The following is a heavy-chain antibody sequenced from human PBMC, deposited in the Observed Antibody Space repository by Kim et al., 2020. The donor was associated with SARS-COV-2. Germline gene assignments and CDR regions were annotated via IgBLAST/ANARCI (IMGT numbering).Heavy chain of an antibody. CDR3: AFGITMVRGALDY. D-gene: IGHD3-10*01. Sequence: YADPVKGRCTGARDNAKHKLYLKMNSLRAEDTAVYYCAFGITMVRGALDYWGQGTLVTVSS. V-gene: IGHV3-23*01. J-gene: IGHJ4*02.